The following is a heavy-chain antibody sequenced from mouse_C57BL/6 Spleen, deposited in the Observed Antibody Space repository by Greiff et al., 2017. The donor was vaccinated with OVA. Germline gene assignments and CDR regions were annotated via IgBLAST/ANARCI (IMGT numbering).Heavy chain of an antibody. CDR3: ASLGYCYAMDY. CDR2: ISSGSSTI. D-gene: IGHD1-2*01. CDR1: GFTFSDYG. Sequence: VQLKESGGGLVKPGGSLKLSCAASGFTFSDYGMHWVRQAPEKGLEWVAYISSGSSTIYYADTVKGRFTISRDNAKNTLFLQMTSLRSEDTAMYYCASLGYCYAMDYWGQGTSVTVSS. J-gene: IGHJ4*01. V-gene: IGHV5-17*01.